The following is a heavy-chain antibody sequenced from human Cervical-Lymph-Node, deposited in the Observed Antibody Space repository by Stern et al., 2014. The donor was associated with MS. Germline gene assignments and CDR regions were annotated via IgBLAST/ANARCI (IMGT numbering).Heavy chain of an antibody. V-gene: IGHV1-2*06. D-gene: IGHD3-16*01. CDR2: INPKTGGA. CDR1: GYTFTGHY. J-gene: IGHJ4*02. CDR3: ARDPGGEGDY. Sequence: QVQLVQSGAEVKKPGASVKVSCKSSGYTFTGHYIHWVRQAPGQGLEWMGRINPKTGGADYAQKFQGRVTMTRDTSITTAYMDLTRLKFDDTAVYYCARDPGGEGDYWGQGTLVTVSS.